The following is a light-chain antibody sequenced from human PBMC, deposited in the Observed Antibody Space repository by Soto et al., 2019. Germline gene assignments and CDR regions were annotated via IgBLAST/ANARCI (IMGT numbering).Light chain of an antibody. V-gene: IGKV3-20*01. CDR1: QSVSSSY. CDR2: GAS. Sequence: EIVLTQSPGTLSWSPGERATLSCRASQSVSSSYLAWYQQKPGQAPRLLIYGASSRATGIPDRFSGSGSGTDFTLTISRLEPEDLAVYYCQQYGSSPPTVGGGTKVEIK. J-gene: IGKJ4*01. CDR3: QQYGSSPPT.